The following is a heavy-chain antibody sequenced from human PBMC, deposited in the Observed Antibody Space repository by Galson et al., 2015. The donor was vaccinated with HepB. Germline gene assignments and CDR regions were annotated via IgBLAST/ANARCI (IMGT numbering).Heavy chain of an antibody. CDR3: AREGDYYDSSGYLRGYYFDY. Sequence: SLRLSCAASGFTFSSYSMNWVRQAPGKGLEWVSYISSSSTIYYADSVKGRFTISRDNAKNSLYLQMNSLRDEDTAVYYCAREGDYYDSSGYLRGYYFDYWGQGTLVTVSS. J-gene: IGHJ4*02. CDR2: ISSSSTI. D-gene: IGHD3-22*01. V-gene: IGHV3-48*02. CDR1: GFTFSSYS.